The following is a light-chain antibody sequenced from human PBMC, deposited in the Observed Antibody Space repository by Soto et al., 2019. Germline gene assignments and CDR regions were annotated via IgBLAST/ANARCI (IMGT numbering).Light chain of an antibody. V-gene: IGKV1-13*02. Sequence: AIQVTQSPSSLSASVGDTVTITCRASQGISSAFAGYQQKPAKVPRLLIYDVFNLQSGVPSRFRGSGSGTDFTLTISRLQTEYFSTYYCQQLETYPLPCGQGTRLELK. CDR2: DVF. CDR3: QQLETYPLP. J-gene: IGKJ5*01. CDR1: QGISSA.